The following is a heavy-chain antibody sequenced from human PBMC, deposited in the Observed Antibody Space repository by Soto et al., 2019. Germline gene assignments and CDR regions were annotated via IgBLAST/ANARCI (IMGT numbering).Heavy chain of an antibody. J-gene: IGHJ4*02. Sequence: QVQLVQSGAEVKKPGASVKVSCKASGYTFTSYGISWVRQAPGQGLEWMGWISAYNGNTNYAQKLQGRVTMTTGTPASTAYMELRSLRSDDTAVYDCARDRGGTTVTPPPGGYWGQGTLVTVSS. V-gene: IGHV1-18*01. CDR3: ARDRGGTTVTPPPGGY. D-gene: IGHD4-17*01. CDR2: ISAYNGNT. CDR1: GYTFTSYG.